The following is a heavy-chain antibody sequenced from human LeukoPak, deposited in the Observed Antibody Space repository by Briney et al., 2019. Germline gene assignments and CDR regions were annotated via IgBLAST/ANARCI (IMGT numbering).Heavy chain of an antibody. D-gene: IGHD5-18*01. CDR1: VFTFSNYE. CDR2: ISSSGSTM. CDR3: TRGHHNMDTDALDI. J-gene: IGHJ3*02. V-gene: IGHV3-48*03. Sequence: PGGSLRLSCAASVFTFSNYEINWVRQAPGKGLEWVSYISSSGSTMYFADSVRGRFTISRDNAKNSLYLQMNSLRAEDTAVYYCTRGHHNMDTDALDIWGQGTMVTVSP.